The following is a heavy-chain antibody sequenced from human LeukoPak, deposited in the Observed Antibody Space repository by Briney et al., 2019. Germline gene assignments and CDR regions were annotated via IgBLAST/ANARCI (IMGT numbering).Heavy chain of an antibody. CDR3: ARALPGTTIGFDL. CDR2: IYHSGST. V-gene: IGHV4-38-2*02. CDR1: GYSISSGYY. J-gene: IGHJ2*01. Sequence: PSETLSLTCTVSGYSISSGYYWGWIRQPPGKGLEWIGSIYHSGSTYYNPSLKSRVTISVDTSKNQFSLKLSSVTAADTAVYYCARALPGTTIGFDLWGRGTLVTVSS. D-gene: IGHD1-14*01.